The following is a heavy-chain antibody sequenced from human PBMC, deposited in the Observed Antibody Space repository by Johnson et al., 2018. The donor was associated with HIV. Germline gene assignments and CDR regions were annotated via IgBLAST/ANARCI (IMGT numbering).Heavy chain of an antibody. J-gene: IGHJ3*02. Sequence: VQLVESGGGVVQPGRSLRLSCAASGFTFSSYAMHWVRQAPGKGLEWVANIKEDGSEKYYVDSVKGRFTISRDNAKNSVYLQMKSLRAEDTAVYYCARPHIVVVTAGYAFDIWGQGTMVIVSS. CDR3: ARPHIVVVTAGYAFDI. CDR2: IKEDGSEK. CDR1: GFTFSSYA. V-gene: IGHV3-7*01. D-gene: IGHD2-21*02.